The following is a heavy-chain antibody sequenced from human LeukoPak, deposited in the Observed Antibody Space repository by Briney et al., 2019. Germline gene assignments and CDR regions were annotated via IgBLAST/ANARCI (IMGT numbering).Heavy chain of an antibody. CDR1: GYTFTSYD. CDR3: ARALSWTTDSYYYMDV. D-gene: IGHD3/OR15-3a*01. Sequence: ASVTVSCTASGYTFTSYDINWVRQAPGQGLEWMGWMNPNSGNTGFAQKFQGRVTMTKNTSITTAYMELSSLRSEDTALYYCARALSWTTDSYYYMDVWGKGTTVTVSS. V-gene: IGHV1-8*01. J-gene: IGHJ6*03. CDR2: MNPNSGNT.